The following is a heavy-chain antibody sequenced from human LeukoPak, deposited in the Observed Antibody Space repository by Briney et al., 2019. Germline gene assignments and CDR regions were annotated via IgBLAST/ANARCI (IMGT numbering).Heavy chain of an antibody. CDR3: AREDFWSGMVSWFDP. V-gene: IGHV1-8*01. Sequence: ASVKVSCKASGYTFNNYDITWVRQATGQGLEWMGWMNPNSGNTGYAQRFQGRVTFTRNTSIDTAYMELTSLRSEDTAVYYCAREDFWSGMVSWFDPWGQGTLVTVSS. D-gene: IGHD3-3*01. CDR1: GYTFNNYD. J-gene: IGHJ5*02. CDR2: MNPNSGNT.